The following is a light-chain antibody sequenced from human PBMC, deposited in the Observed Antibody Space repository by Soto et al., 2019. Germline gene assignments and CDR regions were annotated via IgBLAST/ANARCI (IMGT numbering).Light chain of an antibody. CDR1: QSISSW. CDR2: DAS. CDR3: QQYNSYPIP. Sequence: DIQMTQSPSTLSASVGDRVTITCLASQSISSWLAWYQQKPGKAPKLLIYDASSLESGVPSRFSGSGSGTEFTLTISSLQPDDFATYYCQQYNSYPIPFGQGTRLEI. J-gene: IGKJ5*01. V-gene: IGKV1-5*01.